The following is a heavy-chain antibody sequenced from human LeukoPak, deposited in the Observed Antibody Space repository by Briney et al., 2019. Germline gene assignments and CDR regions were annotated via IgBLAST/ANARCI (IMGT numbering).Heavy chain of an antibody. V-gene: IGHV4-30-2*01. Sequence: SETLSLTCAVSGGSISSGGYSWRWIRQPPGRGLEWIGYIYHSGSTYYNPSLKSRVTISVDRSKNQFSLKLSSVTAADTAVYYCARGAYYYDSSGYYYVGAFDIWGQGTMVTVSS. CDR1: GGSISSGGYS. D-gene: IGHD3-22*01. CDR2: IYHSGST. CDR3: ARGAYYYDSSGYYYVGAFDI. J-gene: IGHJ3*02.